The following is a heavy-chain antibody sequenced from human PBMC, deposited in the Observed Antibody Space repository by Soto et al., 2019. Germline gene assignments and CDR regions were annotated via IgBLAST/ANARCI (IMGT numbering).Heavy chain of an antibody. J-gene: IGHJ4*02. CDR1: GFTFSSYA. Sequence: GGSLRLSCAASGFTFSSYAMHWVRQAPGKGLEWVAVISYDGSNKYYADSVKGRFTISRDNSKNTLYLQMNSLRAEDTAVYYCAREGMDTAMVLDYWGQGTLVTVSS. D-gene: IGHD5-18*01. V-gene: IGHV3-30-3*01. CDR3: AREGMDTAMVLDY. CDR2: ISYDGSNK.